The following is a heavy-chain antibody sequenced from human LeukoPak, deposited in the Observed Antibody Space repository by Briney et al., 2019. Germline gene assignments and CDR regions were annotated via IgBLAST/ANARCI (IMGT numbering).Heavy chain of an antibody. CDR1: GFTFSSYS. Sequence: GGSLRLSCAASGFTFSSYSMNWVRQAPGEGRGWGSSISSSSSDIYYADSVKGGFTISRDNAKNSLYLQMNSLRAEDTAVYYCARDSGSYYLYYYMDVWGKGTTVTISS. V-gene: IGHV3-21*01. CDR2: ISSSSSDI. D-gene: IGHD1-26*01. J-gene: IGHJ6*03. CDR3: ARDSGSYYLYYYMDV.